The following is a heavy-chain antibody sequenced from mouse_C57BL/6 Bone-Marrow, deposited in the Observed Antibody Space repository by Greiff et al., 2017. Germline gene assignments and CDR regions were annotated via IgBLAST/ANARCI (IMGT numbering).Heavy chain of an antibody. J-gene: IGHJ2*01. D-gene: IGHD1-1*01. V-gene: IGHV1-76*01. CDR2: IYPGSGNT. Sequence: VKLMESGAELVRPGASVQLSCKASGYTFTDYYINWVKQRPGQGLEWIARIYPGSGNTYYNEKFKGKATLTAEKSSSTAYMQLSSLTSEDSAVYFCARNYYGSSYDYWGQGTTLTVSS. CDR3: ARNYYGSSYDY. CDR1: GYTFTDYY.